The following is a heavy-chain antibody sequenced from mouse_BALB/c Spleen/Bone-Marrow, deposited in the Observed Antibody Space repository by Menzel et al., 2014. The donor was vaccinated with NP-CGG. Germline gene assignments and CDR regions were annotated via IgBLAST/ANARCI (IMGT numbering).Heavy chain of an antibody. CDR2: IYPGDGDT. J-gene: IGHJ4*01. CDR1: GCTFTSYW. Sequence: VQLQQSGAELARPGASVKLSCKASGCTFTSYWMQWVKRRPGQGLEWIGAIYPGDGDTRYTQKFKGKATLTADKSSSTAYMQLSSLASEDSAVYYCARYYYAMDYWGQGTSVTVSS. CDR3: ARYYYAMDY. V-gene: IGHV1-87*01.